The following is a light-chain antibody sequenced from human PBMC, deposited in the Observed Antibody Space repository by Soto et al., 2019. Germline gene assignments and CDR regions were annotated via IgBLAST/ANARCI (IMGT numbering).Light chain of an antibody. Sequence: EIQMTQSPSSLSASVGHRVTITCRTSHSFSIYLNWYQQKPGKAPKLLIYAASSLGSGAPSRFSGSGSGTDFTLLISSLQPEDIATYYCQQSYSTPWTFGQGTKVEIK. CDR3: QQSYSTPWT. V-gene: IGKV1-39*01. CDR1: HSFSIY. J-gene: IGKJ1*01. CDR2: AAS.